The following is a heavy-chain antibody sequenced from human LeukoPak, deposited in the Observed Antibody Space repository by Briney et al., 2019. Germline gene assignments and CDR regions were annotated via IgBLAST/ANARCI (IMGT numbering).Heavy chain of an antibody. Sequence: SSQTLSLTCTVSGGSISSGGYYWSWIRQHPGKGLERIGYIYYSGSTYYNPSLKSRVTISLDTSKNQFSLKLSSVTAADTAVYYCATSPSHYYDPFQHWGQGTLVTVSS. J-gene: IGHJ1*01. CDR2: IYYSGST. CDR3: ATSPSHYYDPFQH. D-gene: IGHD3-22*01. V-gene: IGHV4-30-4*08. CDR1: GGSISSGGYY.